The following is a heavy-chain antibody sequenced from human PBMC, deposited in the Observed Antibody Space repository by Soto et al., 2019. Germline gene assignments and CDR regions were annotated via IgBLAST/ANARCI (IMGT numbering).Heavy chain of an antibody. CDR3: ARSGYSYGHLGYYGMDV. CDR2: INPNSGGT. D-gene: IGHD5-18*01. V-gene: IGHV1-2*04. CDR1: GYTFTGYY. Sequence: ASVKVSCKASGYTFTGYYMHWVRQAPGQGLEWMGWINPNSGGTNYAQKFQGWVTMTRDTSISTAYMELSRLRSDDTAVYYCARSGYSYGHLGYYGMDVWGQGTTVTVSS. J-gene: IGHJ6*02.